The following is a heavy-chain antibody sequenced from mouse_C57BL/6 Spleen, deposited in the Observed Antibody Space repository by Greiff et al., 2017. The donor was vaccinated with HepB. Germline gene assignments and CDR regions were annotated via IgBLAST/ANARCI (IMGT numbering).Heavy chain of an antibody. J-gene: IGHJ4*01. V-gene: IGHV1-82*01. D-gene: IGHD2-4*01. CDR2: IYPGDGDT. CDR3: ARSDYPYAMDY. Sequence: VKLMESGPELVKPGASVKISCKASGYAFSSSWMNWVKQRPGKGLEWIGRIYPGDGDTNYNGKFKGKATLTADKSSSTAYMQLSSLTSEDSAVYFCARSDYPYAMDYWGQGTSATVSS. CDR1: GYAFSSSW.